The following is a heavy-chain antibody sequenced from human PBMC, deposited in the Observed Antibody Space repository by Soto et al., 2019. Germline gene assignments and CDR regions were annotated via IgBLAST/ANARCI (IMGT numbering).Heavy chain of an antibody. Sequence: SETLSLTCTVSGGSVSSGSYYWSWIRQPPGRGLGGIGYIYYSGSTNYNPSLKSRVTISVDTSKNQFSLKLSSVTAADTAVYYCARTGVTTYYYDSSGYYYVTEYFQHWGQGTLVTVSS. V-gene: IGHV4-61*01. D-gene: IGHD3-22*01. CDR1: GGSVSSGSYY. J-gene: IGHJ1*01. CDR2: IYYSGST. CDR3: ARTGVTTYYYDSSGYYYVTEYFQH.